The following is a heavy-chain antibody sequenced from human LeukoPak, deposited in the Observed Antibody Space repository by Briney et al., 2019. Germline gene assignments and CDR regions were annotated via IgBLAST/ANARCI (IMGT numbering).Heavy chain of an antibody. D-gene: IGHD6-19*01. J-gene: IGHJ4*02. V-gene: IGHV1-3*01. Sequence: ASVKVSCKASGYTFTSYAMHWVRQAPGQRLEWMGWINAGNGDTKYSQNFQGRVTITRDTSASTAYMELSSLTSEDTTVYYCARVGHSRGWPREGIDYWGQGTLVTVSS. CDR3: ARVGHSRGWPREGIDY. CDR1: GYTFTSYA. CDR2: INAGNGDT.